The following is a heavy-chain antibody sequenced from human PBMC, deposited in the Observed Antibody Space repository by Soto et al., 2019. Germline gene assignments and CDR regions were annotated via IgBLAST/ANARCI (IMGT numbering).Heavy chain of an antibody. D-gene: IGHD2-15*01. Sequence: QVQLVESGGGVVQPGRSLRLSCTASGFTFSSYGMHWVRQAPGKGLEWVAVIWYDGSNKYYADSVKGRFTISRDNSKNXXYXKXXSLRAEDKAVYNCARGGYCSGGSWRHYYYYYGMDVWGQGTTVTVSS. CDR1: GFTFSSYG. J-gene: IGHJ6*02. CDR2: IWYDGSNK. CDR3: ARGGYCSGGSWRHYYYYYGMDV. V-gene: IGHV3-33*01.